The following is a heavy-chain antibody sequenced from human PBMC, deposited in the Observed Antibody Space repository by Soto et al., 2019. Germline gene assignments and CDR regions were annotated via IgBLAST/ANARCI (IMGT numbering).Heavy chain of an antibody. Sequence: QVQLQESGPGLVKPSETLSLTCTVSGGSISSYYWSWIRQPPGKGLEWIGYIYYSGSTNYNPSLTRRVTISVDTSKNQFSLKLSSVTAADTAVYYCARHYRPLVAATPTIYWYFDLWGRGTLVTVSS. CDR3: ARHYRPLVAATPTIYWYFDL. CDR1: GGSISSYY. J-gene: IGHJ2*01. V-gene: IGHV4-59*08. CDR2: IYYSGST. D-gene: IGHD2-15*01.